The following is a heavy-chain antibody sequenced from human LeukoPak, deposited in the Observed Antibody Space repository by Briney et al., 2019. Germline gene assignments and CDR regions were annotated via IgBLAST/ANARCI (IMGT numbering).Heavy chain of an antibody. Sequence: ASVKVSCKASGYTLTTYDINWVRQATGQGLEWMGWMDPKSGNTAYAQNFQGRVTITRNTSITTAYMELTSLTSEDTAIYYCARSIGSSSSPWGQGTLVSVSS. CDR2: MDPKSGNT. V-gene: IGHV1-8*03. J-gene: IGHJ5*02. D-gene: IGHD6-13*01. CDR3: ARSIGSSSSP. CDR1: GYTLTTYD.